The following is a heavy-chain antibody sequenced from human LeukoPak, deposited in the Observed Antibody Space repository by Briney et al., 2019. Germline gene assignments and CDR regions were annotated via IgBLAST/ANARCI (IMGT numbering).Heavy chain of an antibody. J-gene: IGHJ5*01. D-gene: IGHD3-10*01. CDR3: ARGPPDFYNSGSYYNGYNWFDS. CDR2: IYYSGST. CDR1: GGSISSYY. Sequence: SETLSLTCTVSGGSISSYYWSWIRQPPGKGLEWIGYIYYSGSTNYNPSLKSRVTISADTSKNQFSLTLTSVTAADTAVYYCARGPPDFYNSGSYYNGYNWFDSWGQGTLVTVSS. V-gene: IGHV4-59*08.